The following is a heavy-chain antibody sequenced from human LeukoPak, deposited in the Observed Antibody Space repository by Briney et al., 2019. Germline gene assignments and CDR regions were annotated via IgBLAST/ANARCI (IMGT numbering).Heavy chain of an antibody. Sequence: ASVKVSCKASGYTFTGYYMHWVRQAPGQGLEWTGWINPNSGGTNYAQKFQGRVTMTRDTSISTAYMELSRLRSDDTAVYYCARDTYYYDSSGYYPSDYWGQGTLVTVSS. D-gene: IGHD3-22*01. CDR2: INPNSGGT. V-gene: IGHV1-2*02. J-gene: IGHJ4*02. CDR3: ARDTYYYDSSGYYPSDY. CDR1: GYTFTGYY.